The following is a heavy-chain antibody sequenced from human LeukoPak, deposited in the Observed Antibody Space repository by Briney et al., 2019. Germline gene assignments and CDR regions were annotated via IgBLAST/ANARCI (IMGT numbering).Heavy chain of an antibody. D-gene: IGHD3-22*01. V-gene: IGHV4-38-2*01. CDR1: GYSLSSGYY. Sequence: PSETLSLTCAVSGYSLSSGYYWGWIRQPPGKGLEWIGSIYHSGSTYYNPSLKSRVTISVDTSKNQFSLKLSSVTAADTAVYYCATQPGDYYDSSGYYEFDYWGQGTLVTVSS. J-gene: IGHJ4*02. CDR2: IYHSGST. CDR3: ATQPGDYYDSSGYYEFDY.